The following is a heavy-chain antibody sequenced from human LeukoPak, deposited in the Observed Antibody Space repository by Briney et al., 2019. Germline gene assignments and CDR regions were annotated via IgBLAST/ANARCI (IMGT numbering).Heavy chain of an antibody. V-gene: IGHV4-61*02. D-gene: IGHD6-6*01. J-gene: IGHJ4*02. CDR1: GGSISSGSYY. Sequence: SETLSPTCTVSGGSISSGSYYWSWIRQPAGKGLEWIGRIYTSGSTNYNSSLKSRVTISVDTSKNQFSLKLSSVTAADTAVYYCASIPLEYSSSSDGYGIVYWGQGTLVTVSS. CDR2: IYTSGST. CDR3: ASIPLEYSSSSDGYGIVY.